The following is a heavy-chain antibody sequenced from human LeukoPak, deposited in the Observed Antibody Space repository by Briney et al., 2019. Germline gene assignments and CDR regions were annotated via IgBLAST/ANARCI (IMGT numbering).Heavy chain of an antibody. D-gene: IGHD4/OR15-4a*01. CDR1: GYTFTGYY. J-gene: IGHJ6*04. V-gene: IGHV1-18*04. CDR2: ISAYNGNT. CDR3: ARDQGARRGMDV. Sequence: ASVKVSCKASGYTFTGYYMHWVRQAPGQGLEWMGWISAYNGNTNYAQKLQGRVTMTTDTSTSTAYMELRSLRSDDTAVYYCARDQGARRGMDVWGKGTTVTVSS.